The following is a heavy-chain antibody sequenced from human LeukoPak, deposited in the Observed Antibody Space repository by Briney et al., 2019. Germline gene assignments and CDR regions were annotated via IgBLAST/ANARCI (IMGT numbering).Heavy chain of an antibody. D-gene: IGHD3-10*01. V-gene: IGHV3-11*04. J-gene: IGHJ4*02. CDR3: AGDGQVWFGEIYFDY. CDR1: GFTFSDYF. CDR2: ISSSGTG. Sequence: GGSLRLSCAASGFTFSDYFMSWIRQAPGKGLEWLSHISSSGTGYYTDSVKGRATISRDNAKNSLYLQMNSLRAEDTAVYYCAGDGQVWFGEIYFDYWGQGTLVTVSS.